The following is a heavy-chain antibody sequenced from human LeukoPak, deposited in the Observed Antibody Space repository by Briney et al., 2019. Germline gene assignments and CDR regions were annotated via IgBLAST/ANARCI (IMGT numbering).Heavy chain of an antibody. CDR3: ARVGHYDSSGYYFDY. CDR2: MYHSGSS. D-gene: IGHD3-22*01. CDR1: GGSISSYH. Sequence: SETLSLTCTVSGGSISSYHWSWIRQPPGKGLEYIGYMYHSGSSNYNPSLKSRVTLSVDTSKNQLSLKLSSVTAADTAVYYCARVGHYDSSGYYFDYWGQGILVTVSS. V-gene: IGHV4-59*01. J-gene: IGHJ4*02.